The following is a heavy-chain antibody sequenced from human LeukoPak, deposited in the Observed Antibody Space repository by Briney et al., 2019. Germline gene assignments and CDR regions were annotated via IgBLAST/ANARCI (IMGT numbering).Heavy chain of an antibody. J-gene: IGHJ5*02. CDR3: ARGRYSSSPVMLRFDP. Sequence: SQTLSLTCTVSGGSISSGSYYWSWIRQPAGKGLEWIGYIYYSGSTNYNPSLKSRVTISVDTSKNQFSLKLSSVTAADTAVYYCARGRYSSSPVMLRFDPWGQGTLVTVSS. CDR2: IYYSGST. V-gene: IGHV4-61*10. D-gene: IGHD6-13*01. CDR1: GGSISSGSYY.